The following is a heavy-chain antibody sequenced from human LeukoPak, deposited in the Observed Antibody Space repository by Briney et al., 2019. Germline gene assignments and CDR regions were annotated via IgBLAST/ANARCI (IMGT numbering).Heavy chain of an antibody. Sequence: PGGSLRLSCAASGFTLSGDWMHSVRQAPGEGLVWVSRMNSDGTVTTYADSGRGRFTISRDNAKKTLYLQMSSLRAEDTAVYYCARYVVASACFDSWGQGTPVTVSS. J-gene: IGHJ4*02. CDR2: MNSDGTVT. V-gene: IGHV3-74*01. CDR3: ARYVVASACFDS. CDR1: GFTLSGDW. D-gene: IGHD2-21*01.